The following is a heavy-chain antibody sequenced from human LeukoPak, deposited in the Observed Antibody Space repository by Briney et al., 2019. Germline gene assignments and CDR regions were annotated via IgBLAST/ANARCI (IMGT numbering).Heavy chain of an antibody. V-gene: IGHV4-39*01. Sequence: PSETLSLTCNVSGGSISSATYYWGWIRQPPGKGLEWIGSVYYSGSTYYNPSLKSRVTISLDTSENQFSVKLNSVTAADTAIYYCPCGYYARGDYWGQGTLVTVSS. D-gene: IGHD3-22*01. J-gene: IGHJ4*02. CDR3: PCGYYARGDY. CDR2: VYYSGST. CDR1: GGSISSATYY.